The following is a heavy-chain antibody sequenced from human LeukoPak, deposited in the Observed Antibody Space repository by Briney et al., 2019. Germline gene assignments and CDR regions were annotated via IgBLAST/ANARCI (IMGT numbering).Heavy chain of an antibody. CDR2: TNGATGNT. J-gene: IGHJ6*03. Sequence: RASVKVSCKASGYTFTNYALHWVRQAPGQRLEWMGWTNGATGNTRFSQDFQGRLTITIDTSASTAYMELSSLRSDDTAVYYCARSAKQYSSSVIYSSYYYMDVWGKGPRSPSP. CDR3: ARSAKQYSSSVIYSSYYYMDV. CDR1: GYTFTNYA. D-gene: IGHD6-6*01. V-gene: IGHV1-3*01.